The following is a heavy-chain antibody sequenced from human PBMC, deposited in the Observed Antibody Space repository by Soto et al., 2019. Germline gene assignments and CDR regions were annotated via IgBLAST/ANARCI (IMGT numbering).Heavy chain of an antibody. CDR3: ARGYGDYVYYYYGMDV. CDR2: ISYDGSNK. Sequence: QVQLVESGGGVVQPGRSLRLSCAASGFTFSSYAMHWVRQAPGKGLEWVAVISYDGSNKYYADSVKGRFTISRDNSKNTLYLQMNSLRAEDTAVYYCARGYGDYVYYYYGMDVWGQGTTVTVSS. CDR1: GFTFSSYA. V-gene: IGHV3-30-3*01. D-gene: IGHD4-17*01. J-gene: IGHJ6*02.